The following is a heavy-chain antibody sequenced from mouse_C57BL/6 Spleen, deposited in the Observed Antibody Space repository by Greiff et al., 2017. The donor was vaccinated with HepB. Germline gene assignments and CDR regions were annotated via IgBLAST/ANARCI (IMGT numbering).Heavy chain of an antibody. CDR1: GLSLTSYA. CDR2: IWTGGGT. CDR3: ARTHYGSSYYFDY. J-gene: IGHJ2*01. Sequence: ESVPFLFPPSQPPSITCTASGLSLTSYAISWVRQPPGKGLEWLGVIWTGGGTNNNSALKSRLSISKDNTKSQVFLKMSSLQTDDTARYYCARTHYGSSYYFDYWGQGTTLTVSS. V-gene: IGHV2-9-1*01. D-gene: IGHD1-1*01.